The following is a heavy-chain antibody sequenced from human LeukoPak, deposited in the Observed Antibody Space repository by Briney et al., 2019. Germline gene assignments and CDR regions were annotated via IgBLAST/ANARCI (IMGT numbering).Heavy chain of an antibody. V-gene: IGHV7-4-1*02. CDR3: ARDISSFRDSSGWSPVRGYYYYMDV. CDR1: GYTFTSYA. D-gene: IGHD6-19*01. J-gene: IGHJ6*03. CDR2: INTNTGNP. Sequence: GASVKVSCKASGYTFTSYAMNWVRQAPGQGLEWMGWINTNTGNPTYAQGFTGRFVFSLDTSVSTAYLQISSLKAEDTAVYYCARDISSFRDSSGWSPVRGYYYYMDVWGKGTTVTVSS.